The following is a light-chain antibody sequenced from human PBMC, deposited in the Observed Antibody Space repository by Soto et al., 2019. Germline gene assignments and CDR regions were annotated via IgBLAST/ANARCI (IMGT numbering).Light chain of an antibody. V-gene: IGLV2-23*01. J-gene: IGLJ1*01. CDR1: SSDVGSYNL. CDR3: CSYAGSSTSYV. Sequence: QSALTQPSSVSGSPGQSITISCTGTSSDVGSYNLVSWYQQHTGKAPKLMLYEGSKRPSVVSNRFSGSKSGNTASLTISGLQAEDEADYYCCSYAGSSTSYVFGTGTKVTVL. CDR2: EGS.